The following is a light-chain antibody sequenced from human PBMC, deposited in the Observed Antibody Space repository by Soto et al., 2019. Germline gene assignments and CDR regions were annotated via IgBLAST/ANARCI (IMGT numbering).Light chain of an antibody. CDR1: QTLRRTY. CDR2: GAS. V-gene: IGKV3-20*01. CDR3: HQYDNAPQT. Sequence: EIVLMQSPGTLSLSPGDRVTLSCRASQTLRRTYIAWYQQKAGQAPRVLIYGASKRATGIPDRFSGSGSGTDFSLTISRLEPEDFAVYYCHQYDNAPQTYGQGTKVDIK. J-gene: IGKJ2*01.